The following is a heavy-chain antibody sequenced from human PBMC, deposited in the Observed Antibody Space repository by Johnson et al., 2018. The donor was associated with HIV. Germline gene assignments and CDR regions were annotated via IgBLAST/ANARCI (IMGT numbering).Heavy chain of an antibody. D-gene: IGHD4-23*01. Sequence: QVQLVESGGGVVQPGRSLRLSCAASGFTFSSYAMNWVRQAPGKGLEWVAVVSYDASNKYYADSVKGRFTISRDNSKNTVFLQMDSLRGEDTADYYCARDPGNGGRPFDAFDIWGQGTMVTVSS. CDR2: VSYDASNK. V-gene: IGHV3-30*04. CDR1: GFTFSSYA. CDR3: ARDPGNGGRPFDAFDI. J-gene: IGHJ3*02.